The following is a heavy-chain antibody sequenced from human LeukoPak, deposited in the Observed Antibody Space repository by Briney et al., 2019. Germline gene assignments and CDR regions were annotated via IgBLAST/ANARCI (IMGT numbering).Heavy chain of an antibody. CDR1: GGSISSSSYY. J-gene: IGHJ4*02. V-gene: IGHV4-39*01. CDR2: IYYSGST. CDR3: ARLQGGGDLDY. Sequence: SETLSLTCTVSGGSISSSSYYWGWIRQPPGKGLEWIGSIYYSGSTYYNPSLKSRVTISVDTSKNQFSLKLSSVTAADTAVYYCARLQGGGDLDYWGQGTLVTVSS. D-gene: IGHD4-17*01.